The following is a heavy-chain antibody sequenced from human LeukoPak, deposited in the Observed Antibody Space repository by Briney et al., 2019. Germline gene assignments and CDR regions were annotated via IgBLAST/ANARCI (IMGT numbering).Heavy chain of an antibody. CDR1: GGSTSSYY. CDR2: IYYSGST. D-gene: IGHD6-13*01. Sequence: SETLSLTCTVSGGSTSSYYWSWIRQPPGKGLEWIGYIYYSGSTNYNPSLKSRVTISVDTSKNQFSLKLSSVTAADTAVYYCAREAAAGYFDYWGQGTLVTVSS. J-gene: IGHJ4*02. CDR3: AREAAAGYFDY. V-gene: IGHV4-59*01.